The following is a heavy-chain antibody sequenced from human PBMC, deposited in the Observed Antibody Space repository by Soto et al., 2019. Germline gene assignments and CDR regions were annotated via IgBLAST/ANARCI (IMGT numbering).Heavy chain of an antibody. CDR3: AKSTAAAGTGGAFDI. CDR1: GFTFSSYA. V-gene: IGHV3-23*01. J-gene: IGHJ3*02. Sequence: EVQLLESGGGLVQPGGSLRLSCAASGFTFSSYAMSWVRQAPGKGLEWVSIISGSGARTYYADSVKGRFTLSRDNSKNTLYLQMNSLRAEDTAIYYWAKSTAAAGTGGAFDIWGQGTMVTVSS. D-gene: IGHD6-13*01. CDR2: ISGSGART.